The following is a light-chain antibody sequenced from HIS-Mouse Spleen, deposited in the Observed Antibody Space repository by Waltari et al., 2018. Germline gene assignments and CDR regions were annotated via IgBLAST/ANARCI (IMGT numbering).Light chain of an antibody. J-gene: IGLJ3*02. CDR2: DVS. Sequence: QSALTQPASVSGSPGQSIPISCTGTSSDVGGYNYVSWYQQHPGKAPKLRIHDVSKRPSGGSNHCSGSQSGNTASLTISGLQADDEADYYGSSYTSSSTHWVFGGVTKLTVL. CDR3: SSYTSSSTHWV. CDR1: SSDVGGYNY. V-gene: IGLV2-14*03.